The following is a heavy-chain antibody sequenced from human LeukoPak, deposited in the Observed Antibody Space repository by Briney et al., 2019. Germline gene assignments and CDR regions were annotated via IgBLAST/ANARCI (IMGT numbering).Heavy chain of an antibody. J-gene: IGHJ4*02. D-gene: IGHD5-24*01. CDR1: GYTLTELS. CDR2: FDPEDGET. CDR3: ARLEMATSY. Sequence: ASVRVSCKVSGYTLTELSMHWVRQAPGKGLEWMGGFDPEDGETFYAQKFQGRVTMTRDTSISTAYMELSRLRSDDTAVYYCARLEMATSYWGQGTLVTVSS. V-gene: IGHV1-24*01.